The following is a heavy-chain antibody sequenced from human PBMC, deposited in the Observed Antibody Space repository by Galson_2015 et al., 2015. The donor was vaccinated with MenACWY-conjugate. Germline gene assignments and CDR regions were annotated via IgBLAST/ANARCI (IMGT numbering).Heavy chain of an antibody. CDR3: GRGVGTSGKTFAY. CDR2: ISSDGSST. J-gene: IGHJ4*02. Sequence: SLRLSCAASGFTFSSYWMHWVRQGPGKGLEWVSLISSDGSSTMYADSVKGRFTISRDNAKHTLYLQMDSLRVEDAAVYYCGRGVGTSGKTFAYWGQGNLVTVAS. CDR1: GFTFSSYW. D-gene: IGHD1-1*01. V-gene: IGHV3-74*03.